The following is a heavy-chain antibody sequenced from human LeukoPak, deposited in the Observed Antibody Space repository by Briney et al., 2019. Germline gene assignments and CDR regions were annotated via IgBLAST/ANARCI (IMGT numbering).Heavy chain of an antibody. CDR2: IWYDGTNK. V-gene: IGHV3-33*08. Sequence: QPGGSLRLSCAVSGFTVISTHMSWVRQAPGKGLEWVAGIWYDGTNKNYADSVKGRFTISRDNSKKTLYLQMNSLRAEDTAVYYCAGDKKGYGAYADFDYWGQGTLVTVSS. D-gene: IGHD4-17*01. CDR1: GFTVISTH. CDR3: AGDKKGYGAYADFDY. J-gene: IGHJ4*02.